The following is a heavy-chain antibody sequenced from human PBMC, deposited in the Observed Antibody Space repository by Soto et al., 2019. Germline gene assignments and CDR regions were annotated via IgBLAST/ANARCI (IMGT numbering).Heavy chain of an antibody. CDR3: ASDIYFTPLALLVTAMDV. CDR2: ISAYNGNT. J-gene: IGHJ6*02. D-gene: IGHD1-26*01. CDR1: GYTFTNYG. Sequence: QVQVVQSGAEVKKPGASVKVSCKASGYTFTNYGISWVRQAPGQGLEWMGWISAYNGNTNYAQKLQGRVTMTTDPSTSTAYMQLMTLRSDDTAVFYSASDIYFTPLALLVTAMDVWGQGTTVTLSS. V-gene: IGHV1-18*01.